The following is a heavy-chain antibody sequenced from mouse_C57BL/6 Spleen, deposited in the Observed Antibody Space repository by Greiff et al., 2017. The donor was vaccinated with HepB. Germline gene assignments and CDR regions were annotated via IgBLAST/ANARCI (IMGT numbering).Heavy chain of an antibody. CDR1: GYSFTSYY. Sequence: VKVVESGPELVKPGASVKISCKASGYSFTSYYIHWVKQRPGQGLEWIGWIYPGSGNTKYNEKFKGKATLTADTSSSTAYMQLSSLTSEDSAVYYCARGEYDYVAYWGQGTLVTVSA. D-gene: IGHD2-4*01. J-gene: IGHJ3*01. V-gene: IGHV1-66*01. CDR2: IYPGSGNT. CDR3: ARGEYDYVAY.